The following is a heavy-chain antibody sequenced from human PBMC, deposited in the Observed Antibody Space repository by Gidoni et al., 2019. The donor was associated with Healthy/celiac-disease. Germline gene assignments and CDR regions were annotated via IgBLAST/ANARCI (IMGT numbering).Heavy chain of an antibody. CDR2: IYYSGST. CDR3: ARALGVVVVPAAPNNQGGFDY. J-gene: IGHJ4*02. Sequence: QVQLQESGPGLVKPSETLSLTCTVSGGSVSSGSYYWSWIRQPPGKGLEWIGYIYYSGSTNYNPSLKSRVTISVDTSKNQFSLKLSSVTAADTAVYYCARALGVVVVPAAPNNQGGFDYWGQGTLVTVSS. CDR1: GGSVSSGSYY. D-gene: IGHD2-2*01. V-gene: IGHV4-61*01.